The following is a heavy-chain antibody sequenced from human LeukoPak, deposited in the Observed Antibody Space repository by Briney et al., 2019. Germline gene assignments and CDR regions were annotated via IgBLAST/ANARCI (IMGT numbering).Heavy chain of an antibody. CDR3: VGGLAVAGCYFYL. J-gene: IGHJ2*01. V-gene: IGHV4-59*01. CDR2: IYYSGST. D-gene: IGHD6-19*01. Sequence: SETLSLTCSVSGGSISSYYWSWIRQPPGKGLEWIGYIYYSGSTNYNPSLKSRVTISIDTSSNQFSLNLSSVTAADTAVYYCVGGLAVAGCYFYLWGRGTLATVSS. CDR1: GGSISSYY.